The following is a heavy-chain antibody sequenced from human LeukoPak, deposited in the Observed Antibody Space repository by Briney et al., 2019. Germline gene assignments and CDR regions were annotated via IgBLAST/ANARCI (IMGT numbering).Heavy chain of an antibody. CDR2: ISWNSGSI. J-gene: IGHJ3*02. CDR1: GFTFDDYA. D-gene: IGHD6-13*01. Sequence: GGSLRLSCAASGFTFDDYAMHWVRQAPGKDLEWVSGISWNSGSIGYADSVKGRFTISRDNAKNSLYLQMNSLRAEDTALYYCAKDTGYSSSWSFDAFDIWGQGTMVTVSS. V-gene: IGHV3-9*01. CDR3: AKDTGYSSSWSFDAFDI.